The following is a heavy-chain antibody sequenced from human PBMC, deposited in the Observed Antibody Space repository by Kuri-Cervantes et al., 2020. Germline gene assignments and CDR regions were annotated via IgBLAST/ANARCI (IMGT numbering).Heavy chain of an antibody. CDR3: ARPSGSYSLLDAFDI. D-gene: IGHD1-26*01. Sequence: GESLKISCAASGFTFSSYAMHWVRQAPGKGLEWVSYISSSGSTIYYADSVKGRFTISRDNAKNSLYLQMNSLRAEDTAVYYCARPSGSYSLLDAFDIWGQGTMVTVSS. V-gene: IGHV3-48*04. CDR2: ISSSGSTI. CDR1: GFTFSSYA. J-gene: IGHJ3*02.